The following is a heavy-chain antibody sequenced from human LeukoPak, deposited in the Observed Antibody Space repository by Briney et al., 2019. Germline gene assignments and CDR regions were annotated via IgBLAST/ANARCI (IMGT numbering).Heavy chain of an antibody. CDR3: ARNGGNSDFDY. J-gene: IGHJ4*02. Sequence: SETLSLTCAVSGGSISSSSGNCWTWVRQPPGKGLEWIGEIYHSGSTNYNPSLKSRVTMLLDKSKNQFSLKLSSVTAGDTAVYYCARNGGNSDFDYWGQGTLVTVSS. CDR2: IYHSGST. V-gene: IGHV4-4*02. D-gene: IGHD4-23*01. CDR1: GGSISSSSGNC.